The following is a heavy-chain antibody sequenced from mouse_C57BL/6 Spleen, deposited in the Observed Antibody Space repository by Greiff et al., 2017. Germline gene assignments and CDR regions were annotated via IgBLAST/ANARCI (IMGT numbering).Heavy chain of an antibody. Sequence: QVQLQQPGAELVMPGASVKLSCKASGYTFTSYWMHWVKQRPGQGLEWIGEIDPSDSYTNYNQKFKGKSTLTVDKSSSTAYMQLSSLTSEDSAVYYCAIQLRSSMDYWGQGTSVTVSS. J-gene: IGHJ4*01. V-gene: IGHV1-69*01. CDR1: GYTFTSYW. CDR2: IDPSDSYT. D-gene: IGHD1-1*01. CDR3: AIQLRSSMDY.